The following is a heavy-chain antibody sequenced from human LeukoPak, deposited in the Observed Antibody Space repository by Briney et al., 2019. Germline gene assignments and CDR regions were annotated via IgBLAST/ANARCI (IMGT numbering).Heavy chain of an antibody. D-gene: IGHD2-21*01. CDR1: GGSISSSSYY. J-gene: IGHJ6*02. CDR2: IYYSGST. V-gene: IGHV4-39*01. Sequence: SETLSLTCTVSGGSISSSSYYWGWIRQPPGKGLEWIGSIYYSGSTYYNPSLKSRVTISVDTSKNQFSLKLSSVTAADTPVYYCASNRVRGSYYYYGMVVWGQGTTVTVSS. CDR3: ASNRVRGSYYYYGMVV.